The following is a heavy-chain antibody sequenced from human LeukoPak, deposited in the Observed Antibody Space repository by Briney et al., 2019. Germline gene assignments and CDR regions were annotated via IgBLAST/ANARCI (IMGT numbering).Heavy chain of an antibody. Sequence: GASVKVSCKASGYTFTSYDINWVRQAPGQGLEWMGWINPYNGNTNYAQKLQGRVTMTTDTSTSTAYMELRSLTSDDTAVYYCARAHCSSTSCYSFDYWGQGTLVTVSS. CDR3: ARAHCSSTSCYSFDY. V-gene: IGHV1-18*01. CDR2: INPYNGNT. J-gene: IGHJ4*02. D-gene: IGHD2-2*01. CDR1: GYTFTSYD.